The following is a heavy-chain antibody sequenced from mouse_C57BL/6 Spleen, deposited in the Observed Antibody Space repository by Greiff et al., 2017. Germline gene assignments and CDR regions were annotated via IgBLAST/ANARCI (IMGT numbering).Heavy chain of an antibody. CDR2: IGGDGST. J-gene: IGHJ3*01. V-gene: IGHV2-3*01. CDR3: ASNGGGYDG. D-gene: IGHD2-2*01. CDR1: GFSLTSYG. Sequence: VQRVESGPGLVAPSPSLSITCTVSGFSLTSYGVSWVRQPPGKGLEWLGVIGGDGSTNYQSALISRLSISKDNSKSQVFLKLNSPQTDDTATYCCASNGGGYDGWGQGTLVTVSA.